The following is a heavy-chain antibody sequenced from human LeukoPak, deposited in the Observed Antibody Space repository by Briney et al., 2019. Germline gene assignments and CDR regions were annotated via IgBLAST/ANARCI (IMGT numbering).Heavy chain of an antibody. CDR3: ARHYYDSSGYRYYFDY. J-gene: IGHJ4*02. CDR2: IYYSGST. CDR1: GGSISSYY. Sequence: PSETLSLTCTVSGGSISSYYWSWIRQPPGKGLEWIGYIYYSGSTNYNPSLKSRVTISVDTSKNQFSLKLSSVTAADTAVYYCARHYYDSSGYRYYFDYCGQGTLVTVSS. V-gene: IGHV4-59*08. D-gene: IGHD3-22*01.